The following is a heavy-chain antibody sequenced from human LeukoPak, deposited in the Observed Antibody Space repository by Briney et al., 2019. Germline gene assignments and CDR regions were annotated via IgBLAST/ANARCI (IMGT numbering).Heavy chain of an antibody. CDR1: GFTFSGSA. CDR2: IRSKANSYAT. D-gene: IGHD1-26*01. Sequence: QPGGSLRLSCAASGFTFSGSAMDWVRQASGKGLEWVGRIRSKANSYATAYAASVKGRFTISRDDSKNTAYLQMNSLKTEDTAVYYCTRHRSGSSSTNWFDPWGQGTLVTVSS. CDR3: TRHRSGSSSTNWFDP. J-gene: IGHJ5*02. V-gene: IGHV3-73*01.